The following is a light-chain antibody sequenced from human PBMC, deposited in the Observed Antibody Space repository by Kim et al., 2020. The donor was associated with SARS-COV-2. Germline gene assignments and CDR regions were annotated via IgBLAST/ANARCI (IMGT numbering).Light chain of an antibody. V-gene: IGKV1-39*01. J-gene: IGKJ4*01. CDR2: VAS. CDR3: QQTYSTPLT. CDR1: QDIGTY. Sequence: APVGDRVAITCRASQDIGTYLNWVQQKPGRAPKLLMYVASTLQSGVPSRFTGGGTGTDFTLTIRNLQPEDFATYYCQQTYSTPLTFGGGTKVDIK.